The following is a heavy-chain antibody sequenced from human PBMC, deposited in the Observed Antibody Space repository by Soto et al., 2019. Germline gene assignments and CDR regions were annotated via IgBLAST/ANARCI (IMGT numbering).Heavy chain of an antibody. CDR3: ARREKASSFDY. J-gene: IGHJ4*02. V-gene: IGHV3-7*03. Sequence: TGGSLRLSCEASGFTFTTCWMTWVRQAPGKGLEWVANINKDGSEKFYVDSVKGRFTISRDNAKNSLFLQMNSLKASDTAMYYCARREKASSFDYWGQGTLVTVSS. CDR2: INKDGSEK. CDR1: GFTFTTCW.